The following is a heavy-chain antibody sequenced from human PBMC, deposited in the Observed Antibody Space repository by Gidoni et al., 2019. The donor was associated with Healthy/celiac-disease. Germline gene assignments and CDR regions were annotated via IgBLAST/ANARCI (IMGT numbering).Heavy chain of an antibody. CDR1: GGSFSGYY. V-gene: IGHV4-34*01. D-gene: IGHD5-18*01. CDR3: ARDKGGYSYGWSTHYKCYFDY. CDR2: INHSGST. Sequence: QVQLQQWGAGLLKPSATLSLTCAVYGGSFSGYYWGWIRQPPGKGLEWIGEINHSGSTNYNPSLKSRVTISVDTSKNQFSLKLSSVTAADTAVYYCARDKGGYSYGWSTHYKCYFDYWGQGTLVTVSS. J-gene: IGHJ4*02.